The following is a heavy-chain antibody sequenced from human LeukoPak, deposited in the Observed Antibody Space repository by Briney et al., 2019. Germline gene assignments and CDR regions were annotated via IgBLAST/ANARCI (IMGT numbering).Heavy chain of an antibody. CDR2: ISSSSSYI. CDR3: ARGRLRSNASDI. CDR1: GFTFSSYS. Sequence: GGSLRLSCAASGFTFSSYSMNWVRQAPGKGLEWVSSISSSSSYIYYADSVKGRFTISRDNAKNSLYLQMNSLRAEDTAVYYCARGRLRSNASDIWGQGTMVTVSS. D-gene: IGHD4-17*01. V-gene: IGHV3-21*01. J-gene: IGHJ3*02.